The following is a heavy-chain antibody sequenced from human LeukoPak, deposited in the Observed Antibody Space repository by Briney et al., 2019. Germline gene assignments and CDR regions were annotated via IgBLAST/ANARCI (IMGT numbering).Heavy chain of an antibody. CDR1: GFTFSSYS. V-gene: IGHV4-34*01. D-gene: IGHD3-22*01. J-gene: IGHJ6*02. Sequence: GSLRLSCAASGFTFSSYSINWIRQPPGKGLEWIGEINHSGSTNYNPSLKSRVTISVDTSKNQFSLKLSPVTAADTAVYYCATDSETYYDSSGYTYYYGMDVWGQGTTVTVSS. CDR3: ATDSETYYDSSGYTYYYGMDV. CDR2: INHSGST.